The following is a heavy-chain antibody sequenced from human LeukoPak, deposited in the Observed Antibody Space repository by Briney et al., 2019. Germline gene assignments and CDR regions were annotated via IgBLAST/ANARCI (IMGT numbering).Heavy chain of an antibody. D-gene: IGHD6-25*01. CDR2: ISAYNGNT. V-gene: IGHV1-18*01. CDR1: GYTFTNYD. J-gene: IGHJ4*02. Sequence: ASVTVSCKTSGYTFTNYDINWVRQATGQGLEWMGWISAYNGNTNYAQKLQGRVTMTTDTSTSTAYMELRSLRSDDTAVYYCARDGGAATGRGSMNYWGQGTLVTVSS. CDR3: ARDGGAATGRGSMNY.